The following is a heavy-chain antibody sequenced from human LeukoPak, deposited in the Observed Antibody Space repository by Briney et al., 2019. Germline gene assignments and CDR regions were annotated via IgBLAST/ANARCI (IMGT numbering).Heavy chain of an antibody. CDR2: IIPIFGTA. CDR1: GSTFSRFA. J-gene: IGHJ3*02. CDR3: ARDSGSYPRGDAFDI. V-gene: IGHV1-69*05. D-gene: IGHD1-26*01. Sequence: SVKVSCKASGSTFSRFAMSWVRRAPRQGLEWMGGIIPIFGTANYAQRFQGRVTMTTDTSTSTAYMELRSLRSDDTAVYYCARDSGSYPRGDAFDIWGQGTMVTVSS.